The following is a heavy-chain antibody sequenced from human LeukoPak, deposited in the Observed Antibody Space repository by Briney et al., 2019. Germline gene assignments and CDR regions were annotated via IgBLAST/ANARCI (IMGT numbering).Heavy chain of an antibody. CDR3: ARSYGSGTLDYYYYYMDV. Sequence: AAVQVSCKASGGTLSSYALSWVRQTPGQGLEWMGRIIPILGTANYAQKLQGRVTITTDESTSTDYMELSSLRSEDTAVYYRARSYGSGTLDYYYYYMDVWGKGTTVTVSS. V-gene: IGHV1-69*11. CDR1: GGTLSSYA. D-gene: IGHD3-10*01. J-gene: IGHJ6*03. CDR2: IIPILGTA.